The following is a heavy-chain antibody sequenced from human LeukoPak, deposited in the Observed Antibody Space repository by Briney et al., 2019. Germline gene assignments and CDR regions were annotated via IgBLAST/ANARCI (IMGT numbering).Heavy chain of an antibody. V-gene: IGHV3-23*01. CDR3: AKDQADCSSSSCYERGFDY. CDR1: GFTFSSYG. J-gene: IGHJ4*02. D-gene: IGHD2-2*01. Sequence: HSGGSLRLSCAASGFTFSSYGMSWVRQAPGKGLEWVSAISGSGGSTYYADSVKGRFTISRDNSKNTLYLQMNSLRAEDTAVYYCAKDQADCSSSSCYERGFDYWGQGTLVTVSS. CDR2: ISGSGGST.